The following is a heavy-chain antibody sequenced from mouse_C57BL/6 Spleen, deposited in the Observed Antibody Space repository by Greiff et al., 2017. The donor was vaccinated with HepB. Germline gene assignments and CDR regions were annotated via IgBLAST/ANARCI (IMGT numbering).Heavy chain of an antibody. V-gene: IGHV2-2*01. CDR1: GFSLTSYG. CDR3: ARNYYDGYSTRAMDY. CDR2: IWSGGST. J-gene: IGHJ4*01. D-gene: IGHD2-3*01. Sequence: VQLKESGPGLVQPSQSLSITCTVSGFSLTSYGVHWVRQSPGKGLEWLGVIWSGGSTDYNAAFISRLSISKDNSKSQVFFKMNSLQADDTAIYYCARNYYDGYSTRAMDYWGQGTSVTVSS.